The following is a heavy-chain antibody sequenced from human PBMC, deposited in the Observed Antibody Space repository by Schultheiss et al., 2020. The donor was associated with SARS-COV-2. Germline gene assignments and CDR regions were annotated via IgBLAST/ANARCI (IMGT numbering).Heavy chain of an antibody. V-gene: IGHV3-33*01. CDR1: GFAFRTYG. D-gene: IGHD6-13*01. Sequence: GGSLRLSCAASGFAFRTYGMHWIRQAPGKGLEWVAFIWNDESHEYYAESVRGRFTVARDNSKNTLDLHMNSLRVEDTAVYYCARDPYVPPASAAGTPWGQGTLVTVSS. CDR2: IWNDESHE. CDR3: ARDPYVPPASAAGTP. J-gene: IGHJ4*02.